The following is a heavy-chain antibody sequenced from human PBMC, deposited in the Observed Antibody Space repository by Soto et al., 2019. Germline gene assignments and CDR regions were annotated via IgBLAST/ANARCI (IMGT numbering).Heavy chain of an antibody. V-gene: IGHV4-59*01. Sequence: SETLSLTCTVSGGSISSYYWSWIRQPPGKGLEWIGYIYYGGSTNYNPSLKSRVTISVDTSKNQFSLKLSSVTAADTAVYYCARETGEYYDSSGYYFDYWGQGTLVTVSS. CDR1: GGSISSYY. CDR2: IYYGGST. CDR3: ARETGEYYDSSGYYFDY. D-gene: IGHD3-22*01. J-gene: IGHJ4*02.